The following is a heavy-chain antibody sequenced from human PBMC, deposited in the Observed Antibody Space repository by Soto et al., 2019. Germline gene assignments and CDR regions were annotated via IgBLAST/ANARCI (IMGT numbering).Heavy chain of an antibody. D-gene: IGHD4-17*01. CDR1: GGSISSGDYY. J-gene: IGHJ5*02. V-gene: IGHV4-30-4*01. CDR3: ARSYYGGNSIDWFDP. Sequence: SETLSLTCTVSGGSISSGDYYWSWIRQPPGKGLEWIGYIYYSGSTYYNPSLKGRVTISVDTSKNQFSLKLSSVTAADTAVYYCARSYYGGNSIDWFDPWGQGTLVTVSS. CDR2: IYYSGST.